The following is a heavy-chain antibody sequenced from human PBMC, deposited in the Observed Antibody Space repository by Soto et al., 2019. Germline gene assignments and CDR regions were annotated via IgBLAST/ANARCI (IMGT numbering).Heavy chain of an antibody. Sequence: QVQLQESGPGLVKPSETLSLTCTVSGGSISSYYWSWIRQPPGKGLEWIGYIYYSGSTNYNPSLERRATFSVDTSKNQFPLKLNSMTAADTAVYYCARHNYGSGSTYFDYWGQGTLVTVSS. V-gene: IGHV4-59*08. J-gene: IGHJ4*02. CDR2: IYYSGST. CDR3: ARHNYGSGSTYFDY. D-gene: IGHD3-10*01. CDR1: GGSISSYY.